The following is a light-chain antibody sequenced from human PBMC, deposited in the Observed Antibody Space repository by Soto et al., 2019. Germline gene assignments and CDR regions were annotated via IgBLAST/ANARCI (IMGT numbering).Light chain of an antibody. V-gene: IGKV1-5*03. CDR3: QHYKTYSRT. J-gene: IGKJ1*01. CDR1: QNIDTW. Sequence: DIQMTQSPSTLSASVGDRVTITRRASQNIDTWLAWYQQKPGKPPTLLMYKASILESGVPSRFSGSGSETEFTLTISSLQPDDFATYYCQHYKTYSRTFGQGTKVDI. CDR2: KAS.